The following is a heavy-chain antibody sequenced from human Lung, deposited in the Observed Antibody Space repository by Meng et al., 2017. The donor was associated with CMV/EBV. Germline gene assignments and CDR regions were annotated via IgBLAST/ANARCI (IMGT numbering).Heavy chain of an antibody. CDR2: ISSSSSYI. D-gene: IGHD3-3*01. J-gene: IGHJ6*02. CDR3: ARDQSYYDFWSGSYLYYYYYYGMDV. Sequence: GGSLRLXXAASGFTFSSYSMNWVRQAPGKGLEWVSSISSSSSYIYYADSVKGRFTISRDNAKNSLYLQMNSLRAEDTAVYYCARDQSYYDFWSGSYLYYYYYYGMDVWGQGTTVTVSS. CDR1: GFTFSSYS. V-gene: IGHV3-21*01.